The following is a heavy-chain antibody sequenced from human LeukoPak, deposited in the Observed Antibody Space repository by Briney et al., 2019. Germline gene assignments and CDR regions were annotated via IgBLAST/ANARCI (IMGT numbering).Heavy chain of an antibody. CDR2: IYTSGST. Sequence: SETLSLTCTVSGGSISSYYWSWIRQPAGKGLEWIGRIYTSGSTNYNPSLKSRVTMSVDTSKNQFSLKLGSVTAADTAVYYCAREHSYSSSWARHTFDYWGQGTLVTVSS. CDR3: AREHSYSSSWARHTFDY. J-gene: IGHJ4*02. D-gene: IGHD6-13*01. CDR1: GGSISSYY. V-gene: IGHV4-4*07.